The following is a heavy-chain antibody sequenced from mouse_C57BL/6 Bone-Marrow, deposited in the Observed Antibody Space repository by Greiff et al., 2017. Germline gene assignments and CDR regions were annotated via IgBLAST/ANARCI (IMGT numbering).Heavy chain of an antibody. J-gene: IGHJ3*01. V-gene: IGHV5-4*03. D-gene: IGHD6-1*01. CDR2: ISDGGSYT. CDR3: ARGLTTLFAY. Sequence: DVKLVDSGGGLVKPGGSLKLSCAASGFTFSSYAMSWVRQTPEKRLEWVATISDGGSYTYYPDNVKGRFTISRDNAKNNLYLQMSHMKSEDTAMYYCARGLTTLFAYWGQGTLVTVSA. CDR1: GFTFSSYA.